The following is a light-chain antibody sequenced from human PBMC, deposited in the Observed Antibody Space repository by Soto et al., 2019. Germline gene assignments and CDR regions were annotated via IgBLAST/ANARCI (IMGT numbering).Light chain of an antibody. V-gene: IGLV1-40*01. CDR3: QSYDSSLSGWV. J-gene: IGLJ3*02. Sequence: QSVLTQSPSVSGAPGQRVTISCTRSSSNIGAGYDVHWYQQLPGTAPKLLIYGNSNRPSGVPDRFSGSKSGTSASLAITGLQAEDEADYSCQSYDSSLSGWVFGGGTKLTVL. CDR2: GNS. CDR1: SSNIGAGYD.